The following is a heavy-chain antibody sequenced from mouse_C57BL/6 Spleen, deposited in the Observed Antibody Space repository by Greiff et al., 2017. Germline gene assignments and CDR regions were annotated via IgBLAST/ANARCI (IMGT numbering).Heavy chain of an antibody. CDR1: GFTFTDYY. CDR3: ARYYYGSGGFAY. V-gene: IGHV7-3*01. J-gene: IGHJ3*01. Sequence: EVQLVESGGGLVQPGGSLSLSCAASGFTFTDYYMSWVRQPPGKALEWLGFIRNKANGYTTEYSASVKGRFTISRDNSQSILYLQMNALRAEDSATYYCARYYYGSGGFAYWGQGTLVTVSA. D-gene: IGHD1-1*01. CDR2: IRNKANGYTT.